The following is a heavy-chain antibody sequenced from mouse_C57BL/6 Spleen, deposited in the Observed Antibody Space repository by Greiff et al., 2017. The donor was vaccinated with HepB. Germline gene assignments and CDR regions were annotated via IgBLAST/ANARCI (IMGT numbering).Heavy chain of an antibody. CDR3: ARDPRWYFDV. CDR2: ISYDGSN. V-gene: IGHV3-6*01. Sequence: EVQLQQSGPGLVKPSQSLSLTCSVTGYSITSGYYWNWIRQFPGNQLEWMGYISYDGSNNYNPSLKNRISITRDTSKNQFFLKLNSVTTEDTATYYCARDPRWYFDVWGTGTTVTVSS. CDR1: GYSITSGYY. J-gene: IGHJ1*03.